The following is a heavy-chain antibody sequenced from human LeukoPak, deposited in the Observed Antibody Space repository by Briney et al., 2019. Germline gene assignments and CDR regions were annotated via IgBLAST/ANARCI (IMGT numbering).Heavy chain of an antibody. CDR1: GYTFTGYY. D-gene: IGHD6-19*01. J-gene: IGHJ4*02. CDR2: INPNSGGT. V-gene: IGHV1-2*02. CDR3: ARQRESIHSSGWYPQSGTLVY. Sequence: ASVKVSCKASGYTFTGYYMHWVRQAPGQGLEWMGWINPNSGGTNYAQKFQGRVTMTRDTSISTAYMELSRLRSDDTAVYYCARQRESIHSSGWYPQSGTLVYWGQGTLVTVCS.